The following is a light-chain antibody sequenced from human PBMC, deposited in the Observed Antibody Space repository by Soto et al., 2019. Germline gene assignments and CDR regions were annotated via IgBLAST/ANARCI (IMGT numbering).Light chain of an antibody. J-gene: IGLJ1*01. CDR1: SSNIGAGYD. V-gene: IGLV1-40*01. Sequence: QSVLTQPPSVSEAPGQRVTISCTGSSSNIGAGYDVHWYQQVPGTAPKLLIYANNNRPSGVPDRFSGSKSGTSASLAITGLQAEDEADYYCQSYDSSLSGFVFGTGTKVTVL. CDR3: QSYDSSLSGFV. CDR2: ANN.